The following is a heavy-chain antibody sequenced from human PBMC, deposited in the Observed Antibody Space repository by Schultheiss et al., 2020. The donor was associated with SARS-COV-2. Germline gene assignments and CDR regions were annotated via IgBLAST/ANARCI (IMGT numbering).Heavy chain of an antibody. J-gene: IGHJ4*02. V-gene: IGHV3-23*01. D-gene: IGHD4-17*01. CDR2: ISATAGTI. CDR3: AKAGSTVTFFDS. CDR1: GFNFNDCA. Sequence: GGSLRLSCAASGFNFNDCAMNWVRQAPGKGLEWVSAISATAGTIYYADSVQGRFTLSRDNSKNMVFLQMNSLRAEDTAIYYCAKAGSTVTFFDSWGQGTLVNVSS.